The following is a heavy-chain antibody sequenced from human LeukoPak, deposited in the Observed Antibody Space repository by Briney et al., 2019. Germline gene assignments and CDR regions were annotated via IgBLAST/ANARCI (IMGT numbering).Heavy chain of an antibody. J-gene: IGHJ4*02. D-gene: IGHD6-19*01. CDR2: INPNSGGT. CDR1: GYTFTGYY. Sequence: ASVKVSCKASGYTFTGYYMHWVRQAPGQGLEWMGWINPNSGGTNYAQKFQGRVTMTRDTSISTAYMELSRLRSDDTDVYYCASIYSSGYETDYWGQGTLVTVSS. CDR3: ASIYSSGYETDY. V-gene: IGHV1-2*02.